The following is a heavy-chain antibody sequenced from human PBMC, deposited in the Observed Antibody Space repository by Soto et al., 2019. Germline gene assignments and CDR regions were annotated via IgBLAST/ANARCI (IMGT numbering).Heavy chain of an antibody. CDR3: ARESGGATATLDYYYFYMYV. D-gene: IGHD5-12*01. V-gene: IGHV1-2*04. CDR2: LNPNGGVT. J-gene: IGHJ6*03. CDR1: GDTFNDYY. Sequence: QVQLVQSGAEVKKPGASVTVSCRSSGDTFNDYYIHWVRQAPGQGLKWMGWLNPNGGVTKYAQKFQGCVTMTRDTSIRTVYMQLSRLRSDDTAVYYCARESGGATATLDYYYFYMYVWGTGTTVTVSS.